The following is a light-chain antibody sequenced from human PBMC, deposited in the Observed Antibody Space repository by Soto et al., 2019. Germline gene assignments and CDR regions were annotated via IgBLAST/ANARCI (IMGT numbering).Light chain of an antibody. V-gene: IGKV3D-20*02. CDR1: QSFTSRS. CDR3: QQRSKWPLT. J-gene: IGKJ4*01. Sequence: EIVLTQSPGTLSLSPGERATLSCRASQSFTSRSLAWYQQKPGQAPRLLIYDALSRATGIPARFSGSGSGPDFTIPTSRMDNEDFAVYYCQQRSKWPLTLGGVTKVDI. CDR2: DAL.